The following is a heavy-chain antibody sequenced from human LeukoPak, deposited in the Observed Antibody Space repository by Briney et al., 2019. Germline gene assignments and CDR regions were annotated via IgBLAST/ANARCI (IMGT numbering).Heavy chain of an antibody. V-gene: IGHV4-4*02. D-gene: IGHD6-13*01. CDR2: IYHSGST. J-gene: IGHJ6*02. CDR3: ARDPRYSSSWYLLDYYYYGMDV. CDR1: GFTFSRYW. Sequence: PGGSLRLSCAASGFTFSRYWMTWVRQAPGKGLEWIGGIYHSGSTNYNPSLKSRVTISVDKSKNQFSLKLSSVTAADTAVYYCARDPRYSSSWYLLDYYYYGMDVWGQGTTVTVSS.